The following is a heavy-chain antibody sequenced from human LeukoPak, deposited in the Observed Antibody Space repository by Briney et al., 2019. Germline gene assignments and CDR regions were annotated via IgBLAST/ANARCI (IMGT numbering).Heavy chain of an antibody. CDR2: INHSGST. CDR1: GGSFSCYY. J-gene: IGHJ4*02. CDR3: ARRRGRGYSGYAGRGYFDY. Sequence: SETLSLTCAVYGGSFSCYYWSWIRQPPGKGLEWIGEINHSGSTNYNPSLKSRVTISVDTSKNQFSLKLSSVTAADTAVYYCARRRGRGYSGYAGRGYFDYWGQGTLVTVSS. V-gene: IGHV4-34*01. D-gene: IGHD5-12*01.